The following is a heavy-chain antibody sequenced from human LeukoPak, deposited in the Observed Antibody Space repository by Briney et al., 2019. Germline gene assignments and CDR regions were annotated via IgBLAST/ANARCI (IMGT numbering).Heavy chain of an antibody. CDR3: ARGGDRDY. CDR1: GFTFSTYD. J-gene: IGHJ4*02. Sequence: GGSLRLSCAASGFTFSTYDMHWVRQVAGKRLEWVSAIGVAGDTYYLDSVKGRFTISRENAKNSLYLQMNSLRAGDTAVYYCARGGDRDYWGQGTLVTVSS. CDR2: IGVAGDT. V-gene: IGHV3-13*04.